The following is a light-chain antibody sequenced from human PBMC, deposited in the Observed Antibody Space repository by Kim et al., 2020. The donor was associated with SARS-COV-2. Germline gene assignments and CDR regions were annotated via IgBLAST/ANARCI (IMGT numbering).Light chain of an antibody. J-gene: IGKJ4*01. CDR2: GAS. Sequence: EIVMTQSPATLSVSPGERVILSCRASQSIRSNLAWYQQKPGQSPRLLIYGASIRATGIPARFSGSGSGTEFTLTITSLQSEDFAVYYCQQYVIWPPLTFGGGTKVDIK. V-gene: IGKV3-15*01. CDR1: QSIRSN. CDR3: QQYVIWPPLT.